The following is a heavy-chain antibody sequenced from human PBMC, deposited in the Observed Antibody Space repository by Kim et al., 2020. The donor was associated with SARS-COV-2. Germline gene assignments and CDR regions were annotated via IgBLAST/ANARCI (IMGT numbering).Heavy chain of an antibody. CDR2: IYYSGST. D-gene: IGHD3-3*01. CDR1: GGSISSYY. Sequence: SETLSLTCTVSGGSISSYYWSWIRQPPGKGLEWIGYIYYSGSTNYNPSLKSRVTISVDTSKNQFSLKLSSVTAADTAVYYCARTYYDFWSGYYSGYYYY. CDR3: ARTYYDFWSGYYSGYYYY. J-gene: IGHJ6*01. V-gene: IGHV4-59*08.